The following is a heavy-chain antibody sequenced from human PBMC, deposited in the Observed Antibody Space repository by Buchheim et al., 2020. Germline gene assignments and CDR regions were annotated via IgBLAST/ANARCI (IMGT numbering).Heavy chain of an antibody. Sequence: EVQLVESGGGLVQPGGSLRLSCAASGCTFSSYAMIWVRQAPGKGLEWVSAITGDGGVTYYADSVKGRFTISRDNSMNTVYLQMNSLRAEDTATYYCARRSSINTGWTDYWGQGAL. J-gene: IGHJ4*02. D-gene: IGHD6-19*01. V-gene: IGHV3-23*04. CDR2: ITGDGGVT. CDR1: GCTFSSYA. CDR3: ARRSSINTGWTDY.